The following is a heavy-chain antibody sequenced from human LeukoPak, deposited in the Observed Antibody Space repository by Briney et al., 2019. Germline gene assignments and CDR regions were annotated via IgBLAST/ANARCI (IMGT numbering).Heavy chain of an antibody. CDR2: IIPIFGTG. V-gene: IGHV1-69*13. CDR3: ARVPSQDIVVVTGTSSNWFDP. CDR1: GGTFSSYA. Sequence: ASVKVSCKASGGTFSSYAISWVRQAPGQGLEWMGGIIPIFGTGNYAQKFQGRVTITADESTSTAYMELSSLRSEDTAVYYCARVPSQDIVVVTGTSSNWFDPWGQGTLVTVSS. D-gene: IGHD2-21*02. J-gene: IGHJ5*02.